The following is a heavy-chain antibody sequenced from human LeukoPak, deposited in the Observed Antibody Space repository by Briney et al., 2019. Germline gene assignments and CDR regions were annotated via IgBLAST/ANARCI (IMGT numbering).Heavy chain of an antibody. J-gene: IGHJ4*02. CDR1: GFTFSSYA. Sequence: GSLRLSCAASGFTFSSYAMSWVRQAPGKGLEWVSAISGSGGSTYYADSVKGRFTISRDNSKNTLYLQMNSLRAEDTAVYYCAKAKTYYYDSSGYYYVYWGQGTLVTVSS. V-gene: IGHV3-23*01. D-gene: IGHD3-22*01. CDR2: ISGSGGST. CDR3: AKAKTYYYDSSGYYYVY.